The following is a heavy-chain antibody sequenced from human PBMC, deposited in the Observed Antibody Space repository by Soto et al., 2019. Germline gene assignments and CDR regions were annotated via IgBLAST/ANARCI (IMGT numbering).Heavy chain of an antibody. V-gene: IGHV4-59*12. D-gene: IGHD3-22*01. CDR2: IYYSGST. CDR1: GGSTSSYY. J-gene: IGHJ5*02. Sequence: SETLSLTCTVSGGSTSSYYWSWIRQPPGKRLEWIGYIYYSGSTNYNPSLKSRVTISVDTSKNQFSLKLSSVTAADTAVYYCASLRYDSSGYPFDHCGQGTLVTVSS. CDR3: ASLRYDSSGYPFDH.